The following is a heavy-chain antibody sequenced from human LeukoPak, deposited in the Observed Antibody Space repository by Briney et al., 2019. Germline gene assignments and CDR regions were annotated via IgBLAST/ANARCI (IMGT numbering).Heavy chain of an antibody. CDR1: GGSISSYY. CDR3: ASLLINSEWELGY. V-gene: IGHV4-59*08. Sequence: SEALSLTCTVSGGSISSYYWSWIRQPRGKGLEWIGYIYYSGSTNYNPSLKSRVTISVDTSKNQFSLKLSSVTAADTAVYYCASLLINSEWELGYWGQGTLVTVSS. D-gene: IGHD1-26*01. CDR2: IYYSGST. J-gene: IGHJ4*02.